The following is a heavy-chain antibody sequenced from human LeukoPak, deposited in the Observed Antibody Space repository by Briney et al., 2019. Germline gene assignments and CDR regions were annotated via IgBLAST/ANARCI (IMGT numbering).Heavy chain of an antibody. CDR3: ARDQQPPWDWETEHWYFDL. D-gene: IGHD3/OR15-3a*01. CDR1: GFAFSRYS. V-gene: IGHV3-48*04. Sequence: GGFLRLSCAASGFAFSRYSMNWVRQAPGKGLEWVSYISSTSSTIYYTDSVKGRFTIFRDNAKNSLYLQMVSLRIEDTAVYLCARDQQPPWDWETEHWYFDLWGRGTLVTVSS. CDR2: ISSTSSTI. J-gene: IGHJ2*01.